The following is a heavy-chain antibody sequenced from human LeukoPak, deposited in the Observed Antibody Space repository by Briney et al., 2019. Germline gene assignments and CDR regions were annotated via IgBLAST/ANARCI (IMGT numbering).Heavy chain of an antibody. J-gene: IGHJ4*02. CDR3: ARGAGYNYPYYFDY. CDR1: GFAVSNNY. Sequence: GGSLRLSCAASGFAVSNNYMNWVRQAPGKGLEWVSVIYGGGNIYYADSVKGRFTISRDNSKNTLYLQMNSLRAEDTAVYYCARGAGYNYPYYFDYWGQGTLVTVSS. D-gene: IGHD5-24*01. V-gene: IGHV3-53*01. CDR2: IYGGGNI.